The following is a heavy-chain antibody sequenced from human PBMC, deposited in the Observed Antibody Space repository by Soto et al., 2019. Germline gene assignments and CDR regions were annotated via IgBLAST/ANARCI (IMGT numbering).Heavy chain of an antibody. CDR3: ARDEDFWSGYNWFDP. D-gene: IGHD3-3*01. CDR1: GYTFTSYG. V-gene: IGHV1-18*01. Sequence: ASVKVSCKASGYTFTSYGISWVRQAPGQGLEWMGWISAYSGNTNYAQKLQGRVTMTTDTSTSTAYMELRSLRSDDTAVYYCARDEDFWSGYNWFDPWGQGTLVTVSS. CDR2: ISAYSGNT. J-gene: IGHJ5*02.